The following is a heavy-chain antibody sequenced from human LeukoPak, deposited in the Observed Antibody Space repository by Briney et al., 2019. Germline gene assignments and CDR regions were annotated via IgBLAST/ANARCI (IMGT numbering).Heavy chain of an antibody. V-gene: IGHV4-34*01. D-gene: IGHD3-10*01. CDR2: INHSGST. CDR3: ARGTTAQRTSTTYYYGSGRKGLYYFDY. J-gene: IGHJ4*02. CDR1: GGSFSGYY. Sequence: SETLSLTCAVYGGSFSGYYWSWIRQPPGKGLEWIGEINHSGSTNYNPSLKSRVTISVDTSKNQFSLKLSSVTAADTAVYYCARGTTAQRTSTTYYYGSGRKGLYYFDYWGQGTLVTVSS.